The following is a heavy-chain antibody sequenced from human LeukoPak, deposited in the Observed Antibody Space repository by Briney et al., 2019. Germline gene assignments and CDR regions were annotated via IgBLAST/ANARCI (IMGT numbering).Heavy chain of an antibody. CDR1: GFTFSSYA. CDR2: IRYDGSNK. J-gene: IGHJ6*03. CDR3: AKEAEDYYYYYMDV. V-gene: IGHV3-30*02. Sequence: GGSLRLSCAASGFTFSSYAMHWVRQAPGKGLEWVAFIRYDGSNKYYADSVKGRFTISRDNSKNTLYLQMNSLRAEDTAVYYCAKEAEDYYYYYMDVWGKGTTVTVSS.